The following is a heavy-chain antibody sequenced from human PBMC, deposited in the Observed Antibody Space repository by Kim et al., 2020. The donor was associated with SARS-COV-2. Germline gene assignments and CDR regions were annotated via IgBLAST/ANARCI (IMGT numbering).Heavy chain of an antibody. V-gene: IGHV4-39*01. CDR2: VYYSGSP. D-gene: IGHD2-15*01. CDR1: GDSISSAAFY. Sequence: SETLSLTCSVSGDSISSAAFYWGWIRQPPGKRLEWIGCVYYSGSPYYNPSLKSRVTISVDTSKDQFSLELRSVTAADTAEYYCARQPSYRSGGSYYPDY. CDR3: ARQPSYRSGGSYYPDY. J-gene: IGHJ4*01.